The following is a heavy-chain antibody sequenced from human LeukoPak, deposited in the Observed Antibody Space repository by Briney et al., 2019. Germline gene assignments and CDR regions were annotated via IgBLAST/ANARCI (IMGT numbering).Heavy chain of an antibody. J-gene: IGHJ5*02. V-gene: IGHV4-34*01. CDR3: ARVPTRRILWFGEYNWFDP. CDR2: INHSGST. CDR1: GGSFSGYY. Sequence: SETLSLTCAVYGGSFSGYYWSWIRQPPGKGLEWIGEINHSGSTNYNPSLKSRVTISVDTSKNQFSLKLSSVTAADTAVYYCARVPTRRILWFGEYNWFDPWGQGTLVTVSS. D-gene: IGHD3-10*01.